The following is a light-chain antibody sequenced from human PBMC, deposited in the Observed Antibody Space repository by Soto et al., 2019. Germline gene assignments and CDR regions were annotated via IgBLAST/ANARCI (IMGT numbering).Light chain of an antibody. CDR3: QQYNNYWT. CDR1: QSISSW. Sequence: DIQMTQSPSTLSASVGDRVTITCRASQSISSWLAWYQQKPGKAPKLLIYDASSLESGVPSRFSGSGSATEFTLTISSLQPDDFATYYCQQYNNYWTFGQGTRVKIK. CDR2: DAS. V-gene: IGKV1-5*01. J-gene: IGKJ1*01.